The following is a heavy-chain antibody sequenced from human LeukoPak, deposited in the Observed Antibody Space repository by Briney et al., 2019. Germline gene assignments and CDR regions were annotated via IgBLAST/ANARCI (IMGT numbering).Heavy chain of an antibody. Sequence: ASVKVSCKASGYTFTSYGIGWVRQAPGQGLEWMGWISAYNGNTNYAQKLQGRITMTTDTSTSTAYMELRSLRSDDTAVYYCARVAKDYYDSSGYYYVFDYWGQGTLVTVSS. CDR3: ARVAKDYYDSSGYYYVFDY. J-gene: IGHJ4*02. CDR1: GYTFTSYG. D-gene: IGHD3-22*01. V-gene: IGHV1-18*01. CDR2: ISAYNGNT.